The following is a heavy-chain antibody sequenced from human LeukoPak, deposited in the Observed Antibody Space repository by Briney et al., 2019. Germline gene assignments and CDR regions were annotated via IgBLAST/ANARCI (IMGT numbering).Heavy chain of an antibody. CDR2: ITASGTAM. D-gene: IGHD1-26*01. V-gene: IGHV3-11*04. CDR1: GFTFSDYY. J-gene: IGHJ4*02. Sequence: PGGSLRLSCAASGFTFSDYYMSWIRQAPGKGLEWVSHITASGTAMFYADSVKGRFTISRDNAKNSLYLQMNSLRDEDTAVYYCASSGSYRFDYWGQGTLVTVSS. CDR3: ASSGSYRFDY.